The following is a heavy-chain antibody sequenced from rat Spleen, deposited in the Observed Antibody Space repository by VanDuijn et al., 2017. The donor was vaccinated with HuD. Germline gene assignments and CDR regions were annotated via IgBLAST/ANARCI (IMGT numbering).Heavy chain of an antibody. V-gene: IGHV5-22*01. J-gene: IGHJ4*01. D-gene: IGHD1-12*02. CDR2: ITYEGSST. Sequence: EVQLVESGGGLVQPGRSLKLSCVASGFTFSSFPMAWVRQAPMKGLEWVASITYEGSSTYHGDSVKGRFTISRDNVKNTLYLQMDSLRSEDTATYYCATDGFYDGTYYAVYVMDAWGQGASVTVSS. CDR3: ATDGFYDGTYYAVYVMDA. CDR1: GFTFSSFP.